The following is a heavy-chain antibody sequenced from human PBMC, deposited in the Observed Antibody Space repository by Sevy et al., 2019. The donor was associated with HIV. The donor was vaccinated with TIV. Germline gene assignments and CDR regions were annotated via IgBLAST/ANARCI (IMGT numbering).Heavy chain of an antibody. V-gene: IGHV4-34*01. CDR3: ARNYDSSGYYLGY. CDR1: GGSFSGYY. J-gene: IGHJ4*02. CDR2: INHSGST. Sequence: SETLSLTCAVYGGSFSGYYWSWIRQPPGKGLEWIGEINHSGSTNYNPSLKSRVTISVDTSKNKFSLKLSSVTAADTAVYYCARNYDSSGYYLGYWGQGTLVTVSS. D-gene: IGHD3-22*01.